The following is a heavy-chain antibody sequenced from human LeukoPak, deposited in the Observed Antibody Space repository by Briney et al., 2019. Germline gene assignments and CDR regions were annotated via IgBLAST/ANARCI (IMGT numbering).Heavy chain of an antibody. CDR2: IYPGDSDT. CDR3: ARHPYDFWSGYPGNWFDP. CDR1: GYSFTSYG. Sequence: GESLKISGKGSGYSFTSYGISWLRQMPGKGREWVRIIYPGDSDTRYSPSVQGQVTISADKSISTAYLQWSSLKASDTAMYYCARHPYDFWSGYPGNWFDPWGQGTLVTVSS. V-gene: IGHV5-51*01. J-gene: IGHJ5*02. D-gene: IGHD3-3*01.